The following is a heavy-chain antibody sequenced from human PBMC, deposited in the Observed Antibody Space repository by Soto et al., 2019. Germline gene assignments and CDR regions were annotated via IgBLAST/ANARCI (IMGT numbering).Heavy chain of an antibody. CDR2: ISAYNGNT. V-gene: IGHV1-18*01. Sequence: QVQLVQSGAEVKKPGASVKVSCKASGYTFTSYGISWVRQAPGQGLEWMGWISAYNGNTNYAQKLQGRVTMTTNTSTSTAYMELRSLRSDDTAVYYCARALTMVRGEMRPYFDYWGQGTLVTVSS. CDR3: ARALTMVRGEMRPYFDY. CDR1: GYTFTSYG. D-gene: IGHD3-10*01. J-gene: IGHJ4*02.